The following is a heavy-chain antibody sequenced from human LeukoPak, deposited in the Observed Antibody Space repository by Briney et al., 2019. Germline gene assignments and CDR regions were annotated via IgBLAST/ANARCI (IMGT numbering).Heavy chain of an antibody. J-gene: IGHJ5*02. CDR3: ARLGLEVGGPNWFDP. V-gene: IGHV3-7*01. CDR1: GYRFSPYW. CDR2: ISDGGRAT. D-gene: IGHD1-1*01. Sequence: GGSLRLSCAASGYRFSPYWMSWVRQTPGKGLEWVASISDGGRATYYGDSVKGRFTISRDNAKNSLYLQMNSLRVEDTAVYYCARLGLEVGGPNWFDPWGQGTLVTVSS.